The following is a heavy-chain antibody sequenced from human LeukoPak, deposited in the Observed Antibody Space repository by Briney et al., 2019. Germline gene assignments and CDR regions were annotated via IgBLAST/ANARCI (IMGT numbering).Heavy chain of an antibody. V-gene: IGHV3-23*01. CDR2: ISGSGGST. Sequence: GGSLRLSRAASGFTFSTFAMLWVRQPRGKGLEWVSAISGSGGSTYYADSVRGRFTISRDNSKNTLYLQMNSLRAEDTAVYYCAKDKSRYSSGWYYFDYWGQGTLVTVSS. CDR1: GFTFSTFA. CDR3: AKDKSRYSSGWYYFDY. D-gene: IGHD6-19*01. J-gene: IGHJ4*02.